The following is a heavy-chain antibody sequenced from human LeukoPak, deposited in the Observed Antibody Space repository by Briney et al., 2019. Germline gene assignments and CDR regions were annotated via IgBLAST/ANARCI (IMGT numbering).Heavy chain of an antibody. J-gene: IGHJ6*03. Sequence: GESLRLSCAASGFTFSRYGMHWVRQAPGKGLEWVTAISYDGSNKYYAGSVKGRFTITRDNSKNTLYVQMNSLRAEDTAVYYCAKEGYSRGYYSYYYMDVWGKGTTVTVSS. D-gene: IGHD6-13*01. CDR2: ISYDGSNK. CDR1: GFTFSRYG. V-gene: IGHV3-30*04. CDR3: AKEGYSRGYYSYYYMDV.